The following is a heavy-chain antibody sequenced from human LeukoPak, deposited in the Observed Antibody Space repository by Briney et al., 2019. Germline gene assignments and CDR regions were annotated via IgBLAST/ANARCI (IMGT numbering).Heavy chain of an antibody. J-gene: IGHJ5*02. CDR1: GFTFSSYA. CDR3: AKDRVTMVRGKTPSWFDP. V-gene: IGHV3-23*01. CDR2: ISGGSSGNT. D-gene: IGHD3-10*01. Sequence: GGSLRLSCAASGFTFSSYAMSWVRQAPGKGLEWVSVISGGSSGNTYYADSVKGRFTISRDNSKNTLYLQMNSLRAEDTAVYYCAKDRVTMVRGKTPSWFDPWGQGTLVTVSS.